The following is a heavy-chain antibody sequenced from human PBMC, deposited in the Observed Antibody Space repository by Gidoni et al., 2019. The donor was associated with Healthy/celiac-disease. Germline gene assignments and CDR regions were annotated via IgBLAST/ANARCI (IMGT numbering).Heavy chain of an antibody. V-gene: IGHV1-69*01. Sequence: QEQLVQSGAEVKKPGSSVKVSCQAAGATFSSYATSWVRQAPGQGLAWMGGISPICVTANYAQRCKGRVTITADESTSTAYVELSSLRSEDTTVYYCARSRYCSSTSCYMGGSYYYYGMDVWGQGTTVTVSS. CDR1: GATFSSYA. D-gene: IGHD2-2*01. CDR3: ARSRYCSSTSCYMGGSYYYYGMDV. CDR2: ISPICVTA. J-gene: IGHJ6*02.